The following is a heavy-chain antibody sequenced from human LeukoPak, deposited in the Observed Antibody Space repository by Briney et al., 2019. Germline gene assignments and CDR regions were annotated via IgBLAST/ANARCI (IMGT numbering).Heavy chain of an antibody. D-gene: IGHD2-15*01. J-gene: IGHJ4*02. CDR1: GYTFTSYY. Sequence: ASVKVSCKASGYTFTSYYMHWVRQAPGQGLEWMGIINPSGGSTSYAQKFQGRITMTRDTSTSTVYMELISLRSEDTGVYYCARDYLKVVLAATAPSAGHMDNWGQGTLVTVSS. CDR2: INPSGGST. CDR3: ARDYLKVVLAATAPSAGHMDN. V-gene: IGHV1-46*01.